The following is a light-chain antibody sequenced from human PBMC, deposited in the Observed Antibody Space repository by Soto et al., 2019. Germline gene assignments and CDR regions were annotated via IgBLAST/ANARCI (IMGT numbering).Light chain of an antibody. CDR2: EVS. CDR1: SSDVGGYNY. CDR3: SSYTSSSTLYV. V-gene: IGLV2-14*01. J-gene: IGLJ1*01. Sequence: QSALTQPPSASGSPGQSVAISCTGTSSDVGGYNYVSWYQQHPGKAPKLMIYEVSNRPSGVSNRFSGSKSGNTASLTISGLQAEDEADYDCSSYTSSSTLYVFGTGTKLTVL.